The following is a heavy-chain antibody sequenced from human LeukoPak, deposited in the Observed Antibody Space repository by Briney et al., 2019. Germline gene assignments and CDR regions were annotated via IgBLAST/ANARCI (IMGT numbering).Heavy chain of an antibody. CDR3: ARAQTTAYADY. Sequence: SETLSLTCTVSGGSISSSSSYYWGWIRQPPGKGLEWIGSIYYSGSTCYNPSLMSRVTISVDTSKNQFSLKLSSVAAADTAVYYCARAQTTAYADYWGQGTLITVSS. V-gene: IGHV4-39*07. CDR2: IYYSGST. CDR1: GGSISSSSSYY. J-gene: IGHJ4*02. D-gene: IGHD1-1*01.